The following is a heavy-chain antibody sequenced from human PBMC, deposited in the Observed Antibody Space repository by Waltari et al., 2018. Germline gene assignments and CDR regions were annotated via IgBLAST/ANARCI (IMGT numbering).Heavy chain of an antibody. CDR3: ARGRYSSSSYIDY. D-gene: IGHD6-6*01. V-gene: IGHV3-33*01. J-gene: IGHJ4*02. CDR2: IWYDGSKE. Sequence: QVQLVESGGGVVQPGRSLRLSCVVSGFTFCSTNMHWVRQSPGKGLEWVADIWYDGSKENYVDSVKGRFRISRDNSKNTVYLQLDRVSADDTAVYFCARGRYSSSSYIDYWGRGTLVTVSS. CDR1: GFTFCSTN.